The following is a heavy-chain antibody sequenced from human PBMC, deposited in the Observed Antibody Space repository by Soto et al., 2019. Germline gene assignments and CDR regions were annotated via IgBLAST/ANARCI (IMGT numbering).Heavy chain of an antibody. V-gene: IGHV5-10-1*01. CDR1: GYSFTSYW. CDR3: ARSLYSSFYYYYVMDV. J-gene: IGHJ6*02. D-gene: IGHD6-6*01. CDR2: IDPSDSYT. Sequence: GDSLKISCKGSGYSFTSYWISWVRQMPGKGLEWMGRIDPSDSYTNYSPSFQGHVTISADKSISTAYLQWSSLKASDTAMYYCARSLYSSFYYYYVMDVWAQGSTVTVSS.